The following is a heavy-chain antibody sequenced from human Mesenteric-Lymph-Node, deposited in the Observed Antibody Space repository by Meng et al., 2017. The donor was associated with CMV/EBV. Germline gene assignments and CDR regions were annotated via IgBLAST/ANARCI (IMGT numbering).Heavy chain of an antibody. V-gene: IGHV1-46*01. D-gene: IGHD2-2*01. CDR2: INPSGDNP. J-gene: IGHJ3*02. CDR1: GYTFISYY. Sequence: ASVKVSCKASGYTFISYYIHWVRQAPGQGLEWMGIINPSGDNPTYAQKFQGRVTMTRDTSTSTVYMELSSLRSEDTAVYYCARLDGVVVPAARGPDAFDIWGQGTMVTVSS. CDR3: ARLDGVVVPAARGPDAFDI.